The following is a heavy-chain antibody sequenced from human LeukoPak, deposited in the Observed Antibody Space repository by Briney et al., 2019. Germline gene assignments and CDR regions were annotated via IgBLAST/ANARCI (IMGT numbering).Heavy chain of an antibody. CDR1: GGSISSYY. J-gene: IGHJ6*03. CDR2: IYFRGSS. CDR3: ARVVTYYYDSSGRNYYYYYYMDV. D-gene: IGHD3-22*01. Sequence: SETLSLTCTVSGGSISSYYWSWIRQPPGKGLEWIGYIYFRGSSNYNPSLKSRVTISVDTSKNQFSLKLSSVTAADTAVYYCARVVTYYYDSSGRNYYYYYYMDVWGKGTTVTVSS. V-gene: IGHV4-59*01.